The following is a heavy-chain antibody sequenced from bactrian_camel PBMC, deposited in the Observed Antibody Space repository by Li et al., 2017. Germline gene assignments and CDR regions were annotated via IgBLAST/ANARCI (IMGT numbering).Heavy chain of an antibody. V-gene: IGHV3S63*01. D-gene: IGHD5*01. CDR2: IATGSGNT. Sequence: HVQLVESGGGSVQAGGSLRLTCEVSGADYYDRNCMGWFRQAPGQEREGVARIATGSGNTYYADSVKGRFTISQDNAKNTVYLQMNSLNPEDTGTYTCAAGQGVGWCLDVIRVGAEADFDYWGQGT. CDR3: AAGQGVGWCLDVIRVGAEADFDY. CDR1: GADYYDRNC. J-gene: IGHJ6*01.